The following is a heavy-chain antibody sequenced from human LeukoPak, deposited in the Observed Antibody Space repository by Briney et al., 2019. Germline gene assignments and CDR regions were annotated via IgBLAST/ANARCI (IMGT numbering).Heavy chain of an antibody. J-gene: IGHJ6*02. Sequence: ASVKVSCKASGYTFSNYIIHWVRQAPGQGLEWMGWINAVNGNTEYSQKFQGRVTNTRDTSASTAYTDLSSLRSEDTAVYYCARVVTRLREGDYYYDLDVWGQGTTVTVSS. CDR2: INAVNGNT. D-gene: IGHD3-16*01. CDR3: ARVVTRLREGDYYYDLDV. CDR1: GYTFSNYI. V-gene: IGHV1-3*01.